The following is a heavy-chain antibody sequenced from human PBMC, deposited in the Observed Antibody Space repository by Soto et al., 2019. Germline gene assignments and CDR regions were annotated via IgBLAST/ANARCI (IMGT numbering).Heavy chain of an antibody. J-gene: IGHJ4*02. Sequence: PSETLSLTCTVSGGSITSGGYYWSWIRQHPGKGLEWLGYIYDSGSTFYNPSLKSRITLSVDTSKNQFSLKLSSVTVADTAVYYCARTNWAGGAGQFDYWGQGTLVTVSS. CDR2: IYDSGST. CDR1: GGSITSGGYY. V-gene: IGHV4-31*03. D-gene: IGHD3-10*01. CDR3: ARTNWAGGAGQFDY.